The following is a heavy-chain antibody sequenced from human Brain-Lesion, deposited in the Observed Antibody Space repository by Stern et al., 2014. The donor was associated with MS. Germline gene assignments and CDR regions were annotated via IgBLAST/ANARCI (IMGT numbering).Heavy chain of an antibody. Sequence: VQLVESGPGLVKPSQTLSLSCTVSGGSISSGGYYWSWIRQPAGKGLEWIGGIFNSGSTSYNPPLKSRGTISIDTSKTHFSLRLNSRTAADTAVYYCARGRVVPGFQYYATDVWGQGTTVIVSS. V-gene: IGHV4-61*02. CDR2: IFNSGST. CDR1: GGSISSGGYY. D-gene: IGHD2-2*01. J-gene: IGHJ6*02. CDR3: ARGRVVPGFQYYATDV.